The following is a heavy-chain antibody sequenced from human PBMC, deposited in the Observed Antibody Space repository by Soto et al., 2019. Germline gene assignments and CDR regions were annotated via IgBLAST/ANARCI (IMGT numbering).Heavy chain of an antibody. CDR3: ARSSIEPRVFMYPFDS. CDR2: IYYDGNT. J-gene: IGHJ4*02. Sequence: QLQLQESGPGLVKPSETLSLTCTVSGDSITSSSHYWGWIRQPPGKGLECIANIYYDGNTYYNPSLTSRFAISLDTSKNQFSLRLNSVTAADTAVYYCARSSIEPRVFMYPFDSWGQGTLVTVSS. V-gene: IGHV4-39*01. D-gene: IGHD6-6*01. CDR1: GDSITSSSHY.